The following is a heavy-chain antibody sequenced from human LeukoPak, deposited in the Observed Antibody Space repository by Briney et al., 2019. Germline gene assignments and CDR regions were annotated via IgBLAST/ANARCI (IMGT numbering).Heavy chain of an antibody. V-gene: IGHV1-8*01. CDR2: MNPNSGNT. Sequence: ASVKVSCKASGYTFTSYDINWVRQATGQGLEWMGWMNPNSGNTGYAQKFQGRVTMTRNTSISTAYMELSSLRSEDTAVYYCARAEGAVLRLLEWLLPEPYYFDYWGQGTLVTVSS. J-gene: IGHJ4*02. D-gene: IGHD3-3*01. CDR3: ARAEGAVLRLLEWLLPEPYYFDY. CDR1: GYTFTSYD.